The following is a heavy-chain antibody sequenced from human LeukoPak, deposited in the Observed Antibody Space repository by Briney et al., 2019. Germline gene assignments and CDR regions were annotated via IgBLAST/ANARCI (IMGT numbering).Heavy chain of an antibody. Sequence: SETLSLTCTVSGGSISSGGYCWSWIRQPPGKGLEWIGYIYHSGSTYYNPSLKSRVTISVDRSKNQFSLNLSSVTAADTAVYYCARDTGYCSGDSCYSGRGNFDYWGQGTLVTVSS. CDR3: ARDTGYCSGDSCYSGRGNFDY. CDR2: IYHSGST. J-gene: IGHJ4*02. V-gene: IGHV4-30-2*01. D-gene: IGHD2-15*01. CDR1: GGSISSGGYC.